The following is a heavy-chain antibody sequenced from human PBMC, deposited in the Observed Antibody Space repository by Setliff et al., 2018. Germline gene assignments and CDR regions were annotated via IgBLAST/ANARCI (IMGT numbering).Heavy chain of an antibody. Sequence: GGSLRLSCAASGFTFSSYAMSWVRQAPGKGLEWVSAISGSGGSTYYADSVKGRFTISRDNSKNTLYLQMNSLRAEDTAVYYCASPPLRMFTMVRGVIGYWGQGTLVTVSS. V-gene: IGHV3-23*01. CDR2: ISGSGGST. D-gene: IGHD3-10*01. CDR1: GFTFSSYA. J-gene: IGHJ4*02. CDR3: ASPPLRMFTMVRGVIGY.